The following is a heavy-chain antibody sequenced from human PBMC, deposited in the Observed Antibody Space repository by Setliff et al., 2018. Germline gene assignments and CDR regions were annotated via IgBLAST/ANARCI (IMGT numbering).Heavy chain of an antibody. J-gene: IGHJ4*02. CDR1: GDSISSDY. Sequence: LSLTCTASGDSISSDYWNWIRQPPGKGLEWVSYISRGAITTYYADSVKGRFTISRDDATNSLYLQMNNLRGEDTALYYCALGYYSQYRSYFDDWGPGTQVTVSS. CDR2: ISRGAITT. D-gene: IGHD3-10*01. CDR3: ALGYYSQYRSYFDD. V-gene: IGHV3-11*01.